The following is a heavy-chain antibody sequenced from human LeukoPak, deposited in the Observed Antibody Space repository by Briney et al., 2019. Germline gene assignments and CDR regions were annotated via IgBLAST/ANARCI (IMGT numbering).Heavy chain of an antibody. V-gene: IGHV4-59*01. CDR3: ARDNFSGFGEFNWFDP. Sequence: SETLSLTCTVSGGSISSYYWSWIRQPPGKGLEWIGYIYYSGSTNYNPSLKSRVTISVGTSKNQFSLKLSSVTAADTAVYYCARDNFSGFGEFNWFDPWGQGTLVTVSS. CDR1: GGSISSYY. J-gene: IGHJ5*02. CDR2: IYYSGST. D-gene: IGHD3-10*01.